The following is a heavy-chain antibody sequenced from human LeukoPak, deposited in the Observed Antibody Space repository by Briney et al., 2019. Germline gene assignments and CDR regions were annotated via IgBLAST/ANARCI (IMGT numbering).Heavy chain of an antibody. V-gene: IGHV3-74*01. CDR3: ARGAGTVVYYMDV. D-gene: IGHD6-13*01. CDR2: INSDGSST. Sequence: GGSLRLSCAASGFTFSSYWMHWVRQAPGKGLVWVSRINSDGSSTSYADFVKGRFTISRDNAKNSLYLQMNSLRAEDTAVYYCARGAGTVVYYMDVWGKGTTVTISS. CDR1: GFTFSSYW. J-gene: IGHJ6*03.